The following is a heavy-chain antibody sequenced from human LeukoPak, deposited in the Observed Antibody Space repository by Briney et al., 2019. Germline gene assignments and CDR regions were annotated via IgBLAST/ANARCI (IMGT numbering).Heavy chain of an antibody. CDR1: GYSFTSYC. D-gene: IGHD3-22*01. V-gene: IGHV5-51*01. CDR2: IYPGDSDT. Sequence: GESLKISCKGSGYSFTSYCIGWVRQMPGKGLEWMGIIYPGDSDTRYSPSFQGQVTISADKSISTAYLQWSSLKASDTAMYYCARAHYYDSSGYYYSFEYYFDYWGQGTLVTVSS. CDR3: ARAHYYDSSGYYYSFEYYFDY. J-gene: IGHJ4*02.